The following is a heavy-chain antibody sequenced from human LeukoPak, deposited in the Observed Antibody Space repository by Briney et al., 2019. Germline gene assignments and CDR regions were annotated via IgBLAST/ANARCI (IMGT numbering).Heavy chain of an antibody. CDR1: GFTFSSYG. V-gene: IGHV3-30*18. D-gene: IGHD3-10*01. J-gene: IGHJ4*02. CDR2: ISYDGSNK. Sequence: GGSLRLSCAASGFTFSSYGMHWVRQAPGKGLEWVAVISYDGSNKYYADSVKGRFTISRDNSKNTLYLQMNSLRAEDTAVYYCAKGTGRNYYGSGSYFDYWGQGTLVTVSS. CDR3: AKGTGRNYYGSGSYFDY.